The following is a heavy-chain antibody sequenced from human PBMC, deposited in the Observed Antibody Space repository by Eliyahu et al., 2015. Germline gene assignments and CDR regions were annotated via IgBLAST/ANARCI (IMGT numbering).Heavy chain of an antibody. CDR2: INGDATST. J-gene: IGHJ3*01. Sequence: EVHXVESGGGXVQPGGSLRLSXVDSGLXFSTNWMHWVXQVPGKGPLWVARINGDATSTSYADSVEGRFTISRDNAKNTLYLQMTSLRADDTALYYCARWSYYQLDAFDVWGQGTMXTVSS. CDR1: GLXFSTNW. CDR3: ARWSYYQLDAFDV. V-gene: IGHV3-74*01. D-gene: IGHD3-10*01.